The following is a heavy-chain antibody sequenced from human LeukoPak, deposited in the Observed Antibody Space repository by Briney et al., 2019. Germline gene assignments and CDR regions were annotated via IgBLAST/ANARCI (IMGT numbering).Heavy chain of an antibody. D-gene: IGHD6-13*01. Sequence: GGSLRLSCAASGFTFSSYSMNWVRQAPGKGLEWVSSISSSSSYIYYAGSVRGRFTISRDNAKNSLYLQMNSLRAEDTAVYHCARSSVFGRTAAGIFDYWGQGTLVTVSS. CDR3: ARSSVFGRTAAGIFDY. CDR1: GFTFSSYS. J-gene: IGHJ4*02. CDR2: ISSSSSYI. V-gene: IGHV3-21*01.